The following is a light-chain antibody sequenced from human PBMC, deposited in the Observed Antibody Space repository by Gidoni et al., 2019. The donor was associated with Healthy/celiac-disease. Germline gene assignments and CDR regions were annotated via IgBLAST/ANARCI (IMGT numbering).Light chain of an antibody. Sequence: QSVLTQPPSASGTPVQRVTISCSGSSSNIGRNTVNWYQQLPVTAPKLLIYSNNQRPSGVPDRFSGSKSGTSASLAISGLQSEDEADYYCAAWDDSLNGQVVFGGGTKLTVL. CDR1: SSNIGRNT. J-gene: IGLJ2*01. V-gene: IGLV1-44*01. CDR3: AAWDDSLNGQVV. CDR2: SNN.